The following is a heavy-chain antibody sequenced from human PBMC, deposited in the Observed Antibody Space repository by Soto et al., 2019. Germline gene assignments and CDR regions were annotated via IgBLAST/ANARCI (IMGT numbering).Heavy chain of an antibody. CDR1: GFSLSADGVG. CDR2: IYWDDDK. Sequence: QITLTESGPTLVKPTQTLTLTCTFSGFSLSADGVGVAWIRQPPGKALEWLALIYWDDDKRYSPSLKNRLTITKDTSKNHVVLTMTNMDPVDTATYFCAHAYGGTSWLNDAFDVWCQGTVVTVSS. CDR3: AHAYGGTSWLNDAFDV. J-gene: IGHJ3*01. V-gene: IGHV2-5*02. D-gene: IGHD2-2*01.